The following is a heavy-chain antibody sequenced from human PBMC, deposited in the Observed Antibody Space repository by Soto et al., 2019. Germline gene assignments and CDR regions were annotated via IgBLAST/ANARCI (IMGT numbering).Heavy chain of an antibody. J-gene: IGHJ4*02. D-gene: IGHD2-15*01. CDR2: IYYSGST. CDR1: GGSISSGGYY. Sequence: QVQLQESGPGLVKPSQTLSLTCTVSGGSISSGGYYWSWIRQHPGKGLEWIGYIYYSGSTYYNPSLKSRVTISVDTSKNQFSLKLSSVTAADTAVYYCARARYCSGGSRPCEFDYWGQGTLVTVSS. V-gene: IGHV4-31*03. CDR3: ARARYCSGGSRPCEFDY.